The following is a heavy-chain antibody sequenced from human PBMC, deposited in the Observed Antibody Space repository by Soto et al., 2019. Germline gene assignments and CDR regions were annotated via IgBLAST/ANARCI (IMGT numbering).Heavy chain of an antibody. CDR1: GFTFSSYG. J-gene: IGHJ4*02. D-gene: IGHD3-10*01. CDR2: ISYDGSNK. V-gene: IGHV3-30*03. Sequence: GGSLRLSCAASGFTFSSYGMHWVRQAPGKGLEWVAVISYDGSNKYYADSVKGRFTISRDNSKNTLYLQMNSLRAEDTAVYYCASEITMVRGVIRDYWGQGTLVTVSS. CDR3: ASEITMVRGVIRDY.